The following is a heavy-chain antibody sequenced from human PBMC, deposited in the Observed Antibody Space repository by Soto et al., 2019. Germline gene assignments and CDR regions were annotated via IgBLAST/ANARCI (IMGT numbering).Heavy chain of an antibody. CDR3: VRHRDGGQQLQYFHYGMDV. D-gene: IGHD6-13*01. V-gene: IGHV5-51*01. CDR2: IFPGDSDT. CDR1: GYSFTNYW. J-gene: IGHJ6*02. Sequence: GEYLKISCRGSGYSFTNYWVGCVRQMPGKGLEWMGIIFPGDSDTRCSPSFQGQVTISADKSTTTAYLQWSSLKASDTAIYYCVRHRDGGQQLQYFHYGMDVWGLGTIVTVS.